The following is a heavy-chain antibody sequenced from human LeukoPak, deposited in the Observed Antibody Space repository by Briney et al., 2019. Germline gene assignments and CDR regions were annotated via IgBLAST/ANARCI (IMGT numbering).Heavy chain of an antibody. CDR1: GGLISSYY. V-gene: IGHV4-59*01. D-gene: IGHD3-16*01. Sequence: SETLSLTCTVSGGLISSYYWSWIRQPPGKGLEWIGYIYYSGGTNYNPSLKSRVTISVDTSKNQFSLKLSSVTAADTAVYYCARDSLFSGFDYWGQGTLVTVSS. CDR3: ARDSLFSGFDY. J-gene: IGHJ4*02. CDR2: IYYSGGT.